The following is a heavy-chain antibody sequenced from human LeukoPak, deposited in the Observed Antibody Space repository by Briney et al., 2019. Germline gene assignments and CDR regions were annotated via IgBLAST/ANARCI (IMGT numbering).Heavy chain of an antibody. V-gene: IGHV3-11*04. CDR1: GFTFSDYY. D-gene: IGHD5-18*01. J-gene: IGHJ6*03. CDR3: ARVNRYTAMVIYYYYYMDV. CDR2: ISSSGSTI. Sequence: GESLRLSCAASGFTFSDYYMSWIRQAPGKGLEWVSYISSSGSTIYYADSVKGRFTISRDNAKNSLYLQMNSLRAEDTAVYYCARVNRYTAMVIYYYYYMDVWGKGTTVTVSS.